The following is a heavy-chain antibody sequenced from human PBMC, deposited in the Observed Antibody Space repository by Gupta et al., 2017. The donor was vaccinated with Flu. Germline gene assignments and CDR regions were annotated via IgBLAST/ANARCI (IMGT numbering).Heavy chain of an antibody. Sequence: EVQLVESGGGLVQPGGSLRLTCVISGFTFSDSHMNWIRQAPGKGLEWISYIGSGGNTDYADSVRGRFTISRDNARDSLFLQMNILRDEDTALYYCARDLNWAFIFWGQGALVTVSS. D-gene: IGHD3-16*01. CDR2: IGSGGNT. CDR3: ARDLNWAFIF. J-gene: IGHJ4*02. CDR1: GFTFSDSH. V-gene: IGHV3-48*02.